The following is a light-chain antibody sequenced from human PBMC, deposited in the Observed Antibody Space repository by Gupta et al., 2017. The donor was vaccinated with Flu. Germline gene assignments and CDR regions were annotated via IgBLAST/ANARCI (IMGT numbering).Light chain of an antibody. J-gene: IGKJ3*01. CDR2: DAS. Sequence: DIQMTQSPSSLSASAGDRVTVTCQASQDIDNYLNWYQQKPGKAPKLLIYDASNLETGVPSRFSGSGSGTDFTLTITSLQPDDIATYYCQQSANRFTFGPGTKVDLK. CDR3: QQSANRFT. V-gene: IGKV1-33*01. CDR1: QDIDNY.